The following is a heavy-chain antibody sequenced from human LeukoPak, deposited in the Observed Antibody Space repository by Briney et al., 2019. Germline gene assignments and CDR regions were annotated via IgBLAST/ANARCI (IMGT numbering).Heavy chain of an antibody. J-gene: IGHJ4*02. D-gene: IGHD3-22*01. V-gene: IGHV3-21*01. Sequence: GGSLRLSRAASGYTLSEFSVSWVRQAPGKGLEWVSSISVRSNYRYYADSVRGRFTISRDDARDSLFLQMNSLRAEDTAVYFCVRLRKNNDRSGYYYYYDYWGQGTLVTVSS. CDR1: GYTLSEFS. CDR2: ISVRSNYR. CDR3: VRLRKNNDRSGYYYYYDY.